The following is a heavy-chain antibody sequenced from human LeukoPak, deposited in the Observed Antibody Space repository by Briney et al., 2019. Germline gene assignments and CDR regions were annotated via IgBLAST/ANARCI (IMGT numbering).Heavy chain of an antibody. V-gene: IGHV3-30*02. Sequence: GGSLRLSCAASGFTFSSYGMHWVRQAPGKGLEWVSFIRYDGSDKYYADSVRGRFTISRDDSKNTLYLQMNSLKTEDTAVYYCTTDLPTEFFGYWGQGTLVTVSS. J-gene: IGHJ4*02. CDR3: TTDLPTEFFGY. CDR1: GFTFSSYG. D-gene: IGHD3-10*01. CDR2: IRYDGSDK.